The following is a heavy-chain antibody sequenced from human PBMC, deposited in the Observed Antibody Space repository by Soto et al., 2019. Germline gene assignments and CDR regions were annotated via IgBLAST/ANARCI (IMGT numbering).Heavy chain of an antibody. V-gene: IGHV3-23*01. Sequence: GGSLRLSCAASGFTFSSYAMSWVRQAPGKGLEWVSAISGSGGSTYYADSVKGRFTISRDNSKNTLYLQMNSLRAEDTAVYYCAKDLSPNDFWSGYYGGYGMDVWGQGTTVTVSS. D-gene: IGHD3-3*01. J-gene: IGHJ6*02. CDR1: GFTFSSYA. CDR2: ISGSGGST. CDR3: AKDLSPNDFWSGYYGGYGMDV.